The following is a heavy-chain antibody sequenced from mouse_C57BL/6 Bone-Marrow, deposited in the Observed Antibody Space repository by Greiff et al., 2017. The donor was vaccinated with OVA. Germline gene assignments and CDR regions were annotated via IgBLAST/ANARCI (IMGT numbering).Heavy chain of an antibody. CDR2: IYPRSGNT. CDR3: ARGDFHYYGSSYGY. Sequence: VKLMESGAELARPGASVKLSCKASGYTFTSYGISWVKQRTGQGLEWIGEIYPRSGNTYYNEKFKGKATLTADKSSSTAYMELRSLTSEDSAVYFCARGDFHYYGSSYGYWGQGTTLTVSS. J-gene: IGHJ2*01. D-gene: IGHD1-1*01. CDR1: GYTFTSYG. V-gene: IGHV1-81*01.